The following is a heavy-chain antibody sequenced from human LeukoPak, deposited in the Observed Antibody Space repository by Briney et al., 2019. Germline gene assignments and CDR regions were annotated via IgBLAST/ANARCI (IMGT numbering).Heavy chain of an antibody. CDR3: ARDSSSGWMFGFDY. CDR2: INHSGST. CDR1: GGSFSGYY. D-gene: IGHD6-19*01. Sequence: ASETLSLTCAVYGGSFSGYYWSWIRQPPGKGLEWIGEINHSGSTNYNPSLKSRVTISVDTSKNQFSLKLNSVTPEDTAVYYCARDSSSGWMFGFDYWGQGTLVTVSS. V-gene: IGHV4-34*01. J-gene: IGHJ4*02.